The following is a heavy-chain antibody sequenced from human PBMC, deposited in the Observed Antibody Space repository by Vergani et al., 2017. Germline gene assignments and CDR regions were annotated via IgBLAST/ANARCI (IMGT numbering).Heavy chain of an antibody. CDR2: IIPILGIA. CDR1: GGTFSSYT. D-gene: IGHD2-2*01. V-gene: IGHV1-69*02. CDR3: AGESVVPAAMAIYYYYYGMDV. J-gene: IGHJ6*02. Sequence: QVQLVQSGAEVKKPGSSVKVSCKASGGTFSSYTISWVRQAPGQGLEWMGRIIPILGIANYAQKFQGRVTITADKSTSTAYMELSSLRSEDTAVYYCAGESVVPAAMAIYYYYYGMDVWGQGTTVTVSS.